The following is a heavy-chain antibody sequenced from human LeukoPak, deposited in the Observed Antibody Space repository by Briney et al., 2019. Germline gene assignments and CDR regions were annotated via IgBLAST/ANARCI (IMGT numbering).Heavy chain of an antibody. D-gene: IGHD3-10*01. V-gene: IGHV1-8*01. CDR2: MNPNSGNT. CDR1: GYTFTSYD. J-gene: IGHJ3*02. Sequence: ASVKVSCKASGYTFTSYDINWVRQATGQGLEWMGWMNPNSGNTGYAQKLHGRVTMTRNTSISTAYMELSSLRSEDTAVYYCARPSVLWFGENDAFDIWGQGTMVTVS. CDR3: ARPSVLWFGENDAFDI.